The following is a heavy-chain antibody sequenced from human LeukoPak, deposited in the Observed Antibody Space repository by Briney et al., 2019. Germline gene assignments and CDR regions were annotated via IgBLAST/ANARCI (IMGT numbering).Heavy chain of an antibody. D-gene: IGHD3-9*01. Sequence: GGSLRLSCAASGFTFDNAWMSWVRQAPGKGLXXXXXXKSKTDGGTTDYAAPVKGRFTILRDDSKNTLYLQMNSLKSEDTAVYYCTTDGGRYFDWLFFYWGQGALVTVSS. CDR3: TTDGGRYFDWLFFY. J-gene: IGHJ4*02. CDR1: GFTFDNAW. V-gene: IGHV3-15*01. CDR2: XKSKTDGGTT.